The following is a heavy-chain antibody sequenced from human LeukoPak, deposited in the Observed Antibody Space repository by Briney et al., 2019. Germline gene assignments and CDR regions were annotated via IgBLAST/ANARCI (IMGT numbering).Heavy chain of an antibody. D-gene: IGHD6-19*01. V-gene: IGHV4-34*01. CDR3: ARKGRSSGPFQH. CDR1: GGSFSGYY. Sequence: SETLSLTCVYGGSFSGYYWSWIRQPPGKGLEWIGEISHSGSTNYNPSPKSRVTISVDTSKNQFSLNLNSVTAADTAVYYCARKGRSSGPFQHWGQGTLVTVSS. CDR2: ISHSGST. J-gene: IGHJ1*01.